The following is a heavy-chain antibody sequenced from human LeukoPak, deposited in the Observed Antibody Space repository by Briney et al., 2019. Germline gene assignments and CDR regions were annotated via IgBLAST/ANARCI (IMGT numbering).Heavy chain of an antibody. CDR2: IYTSGST. D-gene: IGHD6-19*01. CDR3: ARAYSSGWSGYFQH. J-gene: IGHJ1*01. CDR1: GGSIISYY. Sequence: SETLSLTCTVSGGSIISYYWSWIRQPAGKGLEWIGRIYTSGSTNYNPSLKSRVTMSVDTSKNQFSLKLSSVTAADTAVYYCARAYSSGWSGYFQHWGQGTLVTVSS. V-gene: IGHV4-4*07.